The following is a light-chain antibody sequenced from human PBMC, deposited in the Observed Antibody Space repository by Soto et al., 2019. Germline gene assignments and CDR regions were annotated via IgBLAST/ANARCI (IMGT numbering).Light chain of an antibody. Sequence: AIQMTQSPSSLSASVGDRVTITCRASQGIRNDLGWYQQKPGKAPKLLIYAASSLQSGVPSRFSGSGSGTDFTLAISSLQPEDSATYYCLQDINYPWTYGQGTKVDIK. CDR3: LQDINYPWT. V-gene: IGKV1-6*01. CDR2: AAS. J-gene: IGKJ1*01. CDR1: QGIRND.